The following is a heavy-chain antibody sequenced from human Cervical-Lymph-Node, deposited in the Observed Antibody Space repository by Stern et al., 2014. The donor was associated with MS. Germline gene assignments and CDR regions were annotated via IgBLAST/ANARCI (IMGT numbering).Heavy chain of an antibody. Sequence: VQLVQSGAEVKQPGSSVKVSCKASGGPFSSYAISWVRPAPGQGLEWMGGIIPIFGTATYAQKFQGRVTITADESTSTAYMELSSLRSEDTAVYYCERGELKEGLVRGMDVWGQGTTVTVSS. D-gene: IGHD1-26*01. V-gene: IGHV1-69*01. CDR1: GGPFSSYA. CDR3: ERGELKEGLVRGMDV. J-gene: IGHJ6*02. CDR2: IIPIFGTA.